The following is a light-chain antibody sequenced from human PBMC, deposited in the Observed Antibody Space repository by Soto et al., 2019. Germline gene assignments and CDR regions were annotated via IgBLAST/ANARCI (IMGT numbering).Light chain of an antibody. CDR1: QSVRSS. J-gene: IGKJ5*01. Sequence: EVVMTQSPATLSVSQGERATLSCWASQSVRSSLAWYQQKPGQATRLLIYDASNRATGIPARFSGSGSGTDFTLTISSLEPEEFAVYYCKQRSNWPITVGQGTRLENK. V-gene: IGKV3-11*01. CDR3: KQRSNWPIT. CDR2: DAS.